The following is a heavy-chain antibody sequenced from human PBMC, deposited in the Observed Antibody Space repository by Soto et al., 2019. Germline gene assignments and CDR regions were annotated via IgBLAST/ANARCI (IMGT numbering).Heavy chain of an antibody. V-gene: IGHV5-10-1*01. CDR3: ARHRPPLGWENSYYDYGMDV. D-gene: IGHD1-26*01. CDR1: GYSFTSYW. CDR2: IAPSDSYT. J-gene: IGHJ6*02. Sequence: PGESLKISCKGSGYSFTSYWISWMRQMPGKDLEWMGTIAPSDSYTNYSPSFQGHVTISADKSISTAFLQWSSLKASDTAMYYCARHRPPLGWENSYYDYGMDVWGQGTTVTVS.